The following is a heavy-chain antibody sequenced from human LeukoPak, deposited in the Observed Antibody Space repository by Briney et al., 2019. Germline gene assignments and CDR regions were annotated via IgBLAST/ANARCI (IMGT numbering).Heavy chain of an antibody. Sequence: PGGSLSLSCAASGFTFSSYSMNWVRQAPGKGLEWVSSISSSSSYIYYADSVKGRFTISRDNAKNSLYLQMNSLRAEDTAVYYCARDSRIAAAGTGAAPDYWGQGTLVTVSS. J-gene: IGHJ4*02. V-gene: IGHV3-21*01. CDR2: ISSSSSYI. D-gene: IGHD6-13*01. CDR1: GFTFSSYS. CDR3: ARDSRIAAAGTGAAPDY.